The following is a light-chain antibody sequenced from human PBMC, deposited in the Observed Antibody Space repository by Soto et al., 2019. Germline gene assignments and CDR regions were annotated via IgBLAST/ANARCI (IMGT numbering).Light chain of an antibody. J-gene: IGLJ2*01. Sequence: QSALTQPASVSGSPGQSITISCTGTSSDVGGYNYVSWYQQHPGKAPKLMIYDVSNRPSGVSNRFSGSKSGNTASLTISGLQAEDEADYYCSSYTSSSTLEVFGGGTNDRP. V-gene: IGLV2-14*01. CDR1: SSDVGGYNY. CDR2: DVS. CDR3: SSYTSSSTLEV.